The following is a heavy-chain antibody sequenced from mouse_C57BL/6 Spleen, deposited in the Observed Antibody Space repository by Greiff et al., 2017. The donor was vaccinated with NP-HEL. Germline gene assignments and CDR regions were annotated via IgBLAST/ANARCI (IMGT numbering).Heavy chain of an antibody. CDR1: GFNIKDYY. J-gene: IGHJ2*01. CDR3: ARGRLQGEFDY. V-gene: IGHV14-2*01. CDR2: IDPEDGET. D-gene: IGHD2-4*01. Sequence: VHVKQSGAELVKPGASVKLSCTASGFNIKDYYMPWVKQRTEQGLEWIGRIDPEDGETKYAPKFQGKATITADTSSNTAYLQLSSLTSEDTAVYYCARGRLQGEFDYWGQGTTLTVSS.